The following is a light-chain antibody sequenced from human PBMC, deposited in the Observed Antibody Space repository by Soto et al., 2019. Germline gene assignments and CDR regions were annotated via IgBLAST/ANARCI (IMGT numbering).Light chain of an antibody. CDR2: GAS. J-gene: IGKJ1*01. V-gene: IGKV3-20*01. Sequence: TKSLDTVSATRTEIANLSFRDSQSVSSSYLAWYQQKPGQAPRLLIYGASSRATGIPDRFSGSGSGPDFTLTISRLEPEDFAVYCCQQYECLTKRLGQGTKVDI. CDR3: QQYECLTKR. CDR1: QSVSSSY.